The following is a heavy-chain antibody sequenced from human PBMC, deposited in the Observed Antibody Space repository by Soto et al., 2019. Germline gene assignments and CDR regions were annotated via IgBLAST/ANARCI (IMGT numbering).Heavy chain of an antibody. CDR2: MSYDGSNE. CDR1: GFTFSSNA. V-gene: IGHV3-30-3*01. J-gene: IGHJ4*02. CDR3: ARDSILSGTTRPPPLDY. D-gene: IGHD4-17*01. Sequence: QVQLVESGGGVVQPGRSLRLSCAASGFTFSSNAMHWVRQAPGKGLEWVAVMSYDGSNEYYADSVKGQFTISRDNSKNILYLKMNSLRDEDTAVYYCARDSILSGTTRPPPLDYWGQGTLVTVSS.